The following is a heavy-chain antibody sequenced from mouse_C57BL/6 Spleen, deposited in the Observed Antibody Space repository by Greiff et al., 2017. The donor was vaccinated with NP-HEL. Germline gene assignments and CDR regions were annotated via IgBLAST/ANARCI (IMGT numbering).Heavy chain of an antibody. V-gene: IGHV14-4*01. CDR1: GFNIKDDY. CDR2: IDPENGDT. D-gene: IGHD4-1*01. J-gene: IGHJ3*01. CDR3: TTREGLTGRDY. Sequence: VQLQQSGAELVRPGASVKLSCTASGFNIKDDYMHWVKQRPEQGLEWIGWIDPENGDTEYASKFQGKATITADTSSNTAYLQLSSLTSEDTAVYYCTTREGLTGRDYWGQGTLVTVSA.